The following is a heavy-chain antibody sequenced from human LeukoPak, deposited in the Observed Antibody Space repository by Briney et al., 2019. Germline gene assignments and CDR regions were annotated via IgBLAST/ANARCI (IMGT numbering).Heavy chain of an antibody. Sequence: GASVKVSCKASGYTFTSYYMHWVRQAPGQGLEWMGIINPSGGSTSYAQKFQGRVTMTRDTSTSTVYMELSSLRSEDTAVYYCAREPKGDILTGYPDAFDIWGQGAMVTVSS. CDR1: GYTFTSYY. V-gene: IGHV1-46*01. CDR2: INPSGGST. J-gene: IGHJ3*02. D-gene: IGHD3-9*01. CDR3: AREPKGDILTGYPDAFDI.